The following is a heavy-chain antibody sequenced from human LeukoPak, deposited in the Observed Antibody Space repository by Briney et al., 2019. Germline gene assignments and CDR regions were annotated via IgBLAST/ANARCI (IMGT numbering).Heavy chain of an antibody. CDR2: INPSGGST. CDR1: GYTFTSYY. V-gene: IGHV1-46*01. D-gene: IGHD5-18*01. J-gene: IGHJ6*03. CDR3: ARVPTHVDTAMVTYYYYYMDV. Sequence: GASVKVSCKASGYTFTSYYMHWVRQAPGQGLEWMGIINPSGGSTSYAQKFQGRVTITADESTSTAYMELSSLRSEDTAVYYCARVPTHVDTAMVTYYYYYMDVWGKGTTVTVSS.